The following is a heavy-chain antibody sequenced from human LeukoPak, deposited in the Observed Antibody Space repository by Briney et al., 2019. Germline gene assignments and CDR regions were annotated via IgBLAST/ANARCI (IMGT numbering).Heavy chain of an antibody. CDR1: GGSISSSSYY. D-gene: IGHD4-23*01. CDR2: IYYSGST. CDR3: ARTEYYGGNSEPFQH. J-gene: IGHJ1*01. V-gene: IGHV4-39*01. Sequence: PSETLSLTCTVSGGSISSSSYYWGWIRQPPGKGLEWIGSIYYSGSTYYNPSLKSRVTISVDTSKNQFSLKLSSVTAADTAVYYCARTEYYGGNSEPFQHWGQGTLVTVSS.